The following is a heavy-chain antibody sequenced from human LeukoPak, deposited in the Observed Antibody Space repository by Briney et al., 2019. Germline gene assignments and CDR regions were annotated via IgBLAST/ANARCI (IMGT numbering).Heavy chain of an antibody. J-gene: IGHJ4*02. Sequence: ASVKVSCKGSGYTFTNFGTSWVRQAPGQGLERMGYINNNNGNTNYARKFQGRVTMTTDTSTRTAYMELRSLRSDDTAVYYCARDRAVVLVAAPGYWGQGTLVTVSP. CDR1: GYTFTNFG. CDR2: INNNNGNT. CDR3: ARDRAVVLVAAPGY. V-gene: IGHV1-18*01. D-gene: IGHD2-21*01.